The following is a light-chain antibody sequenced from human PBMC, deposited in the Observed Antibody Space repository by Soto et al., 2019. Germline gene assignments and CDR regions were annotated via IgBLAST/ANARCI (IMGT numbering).Light chain of an antibody. CDR1: QSVSNNY. Sequence: EIVLTQSPGTLSLSPGERATLSCRASQSVSNNYLAWYQQKPGQAPRLLIYGASNRATGIPDRFSGSGSGTDFTLTINRLEPEDFAVYYCQQYGSSITFGQGTRLEIK. V-gene: IGKV3-20*01. CDR3: QQYGSSIT. J-gene: IGKJ5*01. CDR2: GAS.